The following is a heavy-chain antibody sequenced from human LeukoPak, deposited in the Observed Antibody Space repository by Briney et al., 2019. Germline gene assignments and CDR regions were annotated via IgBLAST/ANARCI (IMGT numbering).Heavy chain of an antibody. V-gene: IGHV3-48*03. CDR1: GFTFSSSE. CDR3: AKASMARPFDY. D-gene: IGHD1-1*01. CDR2: VSNSGSTI. Sequence: GGSLRLSCAASGFTFSSSEMNWVRQAPGKGLEWISYVSNSGSTIYYADSVKGRFTVSRDNAKNSLYLQMNSLRTEDTAWYYCAKASMARPFDYWGQGTLVTVSS. J-gene: IGHJ4*02.